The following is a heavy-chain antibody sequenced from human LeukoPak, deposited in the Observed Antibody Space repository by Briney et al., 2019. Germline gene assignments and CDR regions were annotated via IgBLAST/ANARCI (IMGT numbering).Heavy chain of an antibody. J-gene: IGHJ4*02. CDR2: ISGSGGST. CDR3: AKHRLWYSSGWYLVDY. V-gene: IGHV3-23*01. Sequence: PGGSLRLSCAASGFTFSSYGMIWVRQAPGKGLEGVSAISGSGGSTDYADSVKGRFTISRDNAKNTLYMQMNSLSAEDTAVYYCAKHRLWYSSGWYLVDYWGQGTLVTVSS. D-gene: IGHD6-13*01. CDR1: GFTFSSYG.